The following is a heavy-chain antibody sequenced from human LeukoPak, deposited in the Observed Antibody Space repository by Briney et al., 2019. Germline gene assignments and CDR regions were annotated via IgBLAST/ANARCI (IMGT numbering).Heavy chain of an antibody. V-gene: IGHV1-18*04. D-gene: IGHD1-20*01. J-gene: IGHJ4*02. CDR1: GYTFSNYG. CDR3: ARGGWTITDYDY. Sequence: ASVKVSCKASGYTFSNYGMSWVRQATGQGLEWMGWISGSSDNTNYAQKVQGRVTMTTDTSTSTAYMELRSLRSDDTAVYYCARGGWTITDYDYWGQGTLVTVSS. CDR2: ISGSSDNT.